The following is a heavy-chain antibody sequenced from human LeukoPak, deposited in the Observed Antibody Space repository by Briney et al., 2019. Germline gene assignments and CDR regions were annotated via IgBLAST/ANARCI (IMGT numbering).Heavy chain of an antibody. CDR3: ARHSPTYYYDSSGYYPDY. CDR2: IYYSGST. D-gene: IGHD3-22*01. Sequence: SSETLSLTCTVFGGSISSSSYYWGWIRQPPGKGLEWIGSIYYSGSTYYNPSLKSRVTISVDTSKNQFSLKLSSVTAADTAVYYCARHSPTYYYDSSGYYPDYWGQGTLVTVSS. J-gene: IGHJ4*02. V-gene: IGHV4-39*01. CDR1: GGSISSSSYY.